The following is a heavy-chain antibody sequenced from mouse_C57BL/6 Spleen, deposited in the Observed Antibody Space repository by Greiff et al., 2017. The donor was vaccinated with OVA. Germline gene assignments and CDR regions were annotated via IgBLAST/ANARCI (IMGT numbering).Heavy chain of an antibody. D-gene: IGHD1-1*01. CDR3: ARLGSSYGYFDV. CDR1: GYTFTSYG. Sequence: QVQLQQSGAELARPGASVKLSCKASGYTFTSYGISWVKQRTGQGLEWIGEIYPRSGNTYYNEKFKGKATLTADKSSSTAYMELRSLTSEDSAVYVCARLGSSYGYFDVWGTGTTVTVSS. V-gene: IGHV1-81*01. J-gene: IGHJ1*03. CDR2: IYPRSGNT.